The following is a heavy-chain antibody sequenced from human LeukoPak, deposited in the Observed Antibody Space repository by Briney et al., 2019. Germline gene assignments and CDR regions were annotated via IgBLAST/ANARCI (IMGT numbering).Heavy chain of an antibody. V-gene: IGHV1-46*01. D-gene: IGHD3-3*01. J-gene: IGHJ6*02. CDR1: GYTFTSYY. CDR3: ARTYYDFWSGYYYYYYGMDV. Sequence: GASVKVSCKASGYTFTSYYMHWVRQAPGQGLEWMGIINPSGGSTSYAQKFQGRVTMTRNTSISTAYMELSSLRSEDTAVYYCARTYYDFWSGYYYYYYGMDVWGQGTTVTVSS. CDR2: INPSGGST.